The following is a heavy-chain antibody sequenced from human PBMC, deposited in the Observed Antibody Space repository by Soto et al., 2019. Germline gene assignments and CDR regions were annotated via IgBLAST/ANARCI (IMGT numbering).Heavy chain of an antibody. CDR3: ARDVGGSTSIVVVRPYGMDV. J-gene: IGHJ6*02. Sequence: PSETLSLTCTVSGGSISSGDYYWSWIRQPPGKGLEWIGYIYYSGSTYYNPSLKSRVTISVDTSKNQFSLKLSSVTAADTAVYYCARDVGGSTSIVVVRPYGMDVWGQGTTVTVSS. V-gene: IGHV4-30-4*01. CDR1: GGSISSGDYY. D-gene: IGHD3-22*01. CDR2: IYYSGST.